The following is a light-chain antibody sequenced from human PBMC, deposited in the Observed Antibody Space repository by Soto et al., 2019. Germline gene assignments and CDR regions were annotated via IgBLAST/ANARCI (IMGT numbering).Light chain of an antibody. CDR2: GAS. CDR3: QKYSSVPLS. Sequence: QMTQSPSSLSASLGDRVTITCRASQGINDYLAWYQQKPGETPKVLIYGASTLHSGVPSRFSVSVSGTDFTLTISSLQPEDVATYYCQKYSSVPLSFGGGTKVEIK. V-gene: IGKV1-27*01. CDR1: QGINDY. J-gene: IGKJ4*01.